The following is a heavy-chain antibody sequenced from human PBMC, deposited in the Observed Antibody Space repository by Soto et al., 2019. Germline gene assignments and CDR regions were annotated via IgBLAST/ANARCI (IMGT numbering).Heavy chain of an antibody. CDR3: ARPKRGWLQLYYFDY. J-gene: IGHJ4*02. Sequence: QVQLQQWGAGLLKPSETLSLTCAVYGGSFSGYYWSWIRQPPGKGLVWIGEINHSGSTNYNPSLKSRVIISVDTSKNQFSLKLSSVTAVDTAVYYCARPKRGWLQLYYFDYWGQGTLVTVSS. CDR1: GGSFSGYY. D-gene: IGHD5-12*01. CDR2: INHSGST. V-gene: IGHV4-34*01.